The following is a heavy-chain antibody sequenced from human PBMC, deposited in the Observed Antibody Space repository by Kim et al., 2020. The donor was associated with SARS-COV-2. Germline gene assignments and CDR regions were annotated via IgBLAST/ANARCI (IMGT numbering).Heavy chain of an antibody. CDR3: ASEYTYGDDY. J-gene: IGHJ4*02. D-gene: IGHD3-16*01. V-gene: IGHV4-39*01. CDR2: GST. Sequence: GSTYYNPPLKSRVTISVDTSKNQFSLKLSSVTAADTAVYYCASEYTYGDDYWGQGTLVTVSS.